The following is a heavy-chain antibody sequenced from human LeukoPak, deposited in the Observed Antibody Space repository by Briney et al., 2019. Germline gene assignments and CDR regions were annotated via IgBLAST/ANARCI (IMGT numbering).Heavy chain of an antibody. J-gene: IGHJ3*02. CDR2: VNPNSGNT. CDR3: ARDPHPCGGDCYTNGAFDI. CDR1: GYTFTSYD. Sequence: ASVKVSCKASGYTFTSYDTNWVRPATGQGLEWMGYVNPNSGNTGYAQNFQGRVTITRTTSISTAYMEVSGLRSDDTAVYYCARDPHPCGGDCYTNGAFDIWGQGTLVTVSS. V-gene: IGHV1-8*03. D-gene: IGHD2-21*02.